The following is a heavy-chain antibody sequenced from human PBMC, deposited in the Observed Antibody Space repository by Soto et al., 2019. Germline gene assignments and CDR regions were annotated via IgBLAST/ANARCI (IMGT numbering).Heavy chain of an antibody. D-gene: IGHD4-17*01. Sequence: QVQLQESGPGLVKPSQTLSLTCTVSGGSISSGGYYWSWIRQHPGKGLEWIGYIYYSGSTYYNPSLKRRVTIAVDTSKNQSSLKLSSVTAADTAVYYCARESNYGDYSEFDYWGQGTLVTVSS. CDR2: IYYSGST. CDR1: GGSISSGGYY. J-gene: IGHJ4*02. V-gene: IGHV4-31*03. CDR3: ARESNYGDYSEFDY.